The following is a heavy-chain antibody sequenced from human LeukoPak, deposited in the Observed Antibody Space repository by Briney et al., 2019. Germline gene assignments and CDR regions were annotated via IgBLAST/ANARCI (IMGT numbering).Heavy chain of an antibody. CDR1: GGSFSGYY. CDR2: INHSGST. V-gene: IGHV4-34*01. CDR3: ARGVVTGLLRY. J-gene: IGHJ4*02. Sequence: SETLSLTCAVYGGSFSGYYWSWIRQPPGKGLEWIGEINHSGSTNYNPSLKSRVTISVDTSKKQFSLKLSSVTAADTAVYYCARGVVTGLLRYWGQGTLVTVSS. D-gene: IGHD4-23*01.